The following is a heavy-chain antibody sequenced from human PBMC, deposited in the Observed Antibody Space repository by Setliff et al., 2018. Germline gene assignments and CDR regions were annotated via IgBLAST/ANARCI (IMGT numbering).Heavy chain of an antibody. D-gene: IGHD3-3*01. CDR1: GFTFSSYW. V-gene: IGHV3-23*01. CDR2: ISGSGVST. J-gene: IGHJ5*02. Sequence: LRLSCAASGFTFSSYWMSWVRQAPGKGLEWVPGISGSGVSTYYAESVKGRFTISRDNSENTLYLQMNSLRAEDTAVYYCARDSRARITIFGVVTNWFDPWGQGTLVTVSS. CDR3: ARDSRARITIFGVVTNWFDP.